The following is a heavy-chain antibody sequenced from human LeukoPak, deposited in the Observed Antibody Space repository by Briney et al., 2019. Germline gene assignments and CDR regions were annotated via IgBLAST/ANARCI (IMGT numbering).Heavy chain of an antibody. V-gene: IGHV3-23*01. D-gene: IGHD2-21*02. CDR1: GFTFSSYA. CDR2: ISASGGST. J-gene: IGHJ4*02. CDR3: AKDGAHCGGDCYPVFDY. Sequence: GGSLRLSCAASGFTFSSYAMNWVRQAPGKGLEWVSAISASGGSTYYADSVKGRFTISRDNSKNTLYLQMNSLRAEDTAVYYCAKDGAHCGGDCYPVFDYWGQGTLVTVSS.